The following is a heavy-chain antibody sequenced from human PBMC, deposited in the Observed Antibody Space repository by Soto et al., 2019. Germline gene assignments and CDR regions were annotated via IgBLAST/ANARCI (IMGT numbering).Heavy chain of an antibody. D-gene: IGHD3-9*01. V-gene: IGHV3-23*01. CDR2: ISGGGGGT. Sequence: PGGSLRLSCAASGFSFTDNWMHWVRQAPGKGLEWVSSISGGGGGTYYADSVKGRLTISRDNSKNTLYLQMNSLRAEDTALYYCAKGSHYDILTAYHAFDYWGPGTLVTVSS. CDR3: AKGSHYDILTAYHAFDY. J-gene: IGHJ4*02. CDR1: GFSFTDNW.